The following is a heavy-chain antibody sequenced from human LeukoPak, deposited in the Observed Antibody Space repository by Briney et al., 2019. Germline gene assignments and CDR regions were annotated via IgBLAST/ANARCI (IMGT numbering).Heavy chain of an antibody. CDR2: INHSGST. J-gene: IGHJ4*02. CDR3: ARGMTTVTKSNGGDFDY. Sequence: PSETLSLTCAVYGGSFSGYYWSWIRQPPGKGLEWIGEINHSGSTNYDPSLKSRVTISVDTSKNQFSLKLSSVTAADTAVYYCARGMTTVTKSNGGDFDYWGQGTLVTVSS. CDR1: GGSFSGYY. D-gene: IGHD4-17*01. V-gene: IGHV4-34*01.